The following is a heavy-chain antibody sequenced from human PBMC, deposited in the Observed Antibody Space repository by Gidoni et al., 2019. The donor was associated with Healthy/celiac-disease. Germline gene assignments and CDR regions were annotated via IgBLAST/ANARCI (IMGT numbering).Heavy chain of an antibody. J-gene: IGHJ6*03. Sequence: EVQLVESGGGLVKPGGSLRLSCAASGFTFSSYSMNWVRQAPGKGLEWVSSISSSSSYIYYADSVKGRFTISRDNAKNSLYLQMNSLRAEDTAVYYCARPTHVTRDYYYYYMDVWGKGTTVTVSS. CDR3: ARPTHVTRDYYYYYMDV. CDR2: ISSSSSYI. V-gene: IGHV3-21*01. D-gene: IGHD3-10*01. CDR1: GFTFSSYS.